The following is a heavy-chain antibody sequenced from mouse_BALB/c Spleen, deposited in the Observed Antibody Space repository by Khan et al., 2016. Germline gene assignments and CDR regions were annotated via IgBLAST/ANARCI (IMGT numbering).Heavy chain of an antibody. CDR3: NAIYYGNYIYFDY. CDR2: IDPENGAT. D-gene: IGHD2-1*01. V-gene: IGHV14-4*02. CDR1: GFNIKDYY. J-gene: IGHJ2*01. Sequence: VQLQQSGAELVGSGASVRLSCTASGFNIKDYYIHWVKQRPEQGLEWIGWIDPENGATEYAPKFQGKATMTADTSSNTAYLQLSRLTSEDTAVYYCNAIYYGNYIYFDYWGQGTTLTVSS.